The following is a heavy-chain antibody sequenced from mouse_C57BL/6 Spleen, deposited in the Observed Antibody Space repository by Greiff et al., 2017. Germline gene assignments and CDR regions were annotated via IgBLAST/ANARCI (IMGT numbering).Heavy chain of an antibody. J-gene: IGHJ3*01. D-gene: IGHD1-1*01. CDR3: ARAEYDGRSYGAGCAY. CDR2: LYPGDGDT. Sequence: VQLQQSGAELVKPGASVKISCKASGYAFSSYWMNWVKQRPGKGLEWIGQLYPGDGDTNYNGKFKGKATLTADKSSSTAYMQLSSLTAEDSAVYCWARAEYDGRSYGAGCAYGGQGTRGTVSA. V-gene: IGHV1-80*01. CDR1: GYAFSSYW.